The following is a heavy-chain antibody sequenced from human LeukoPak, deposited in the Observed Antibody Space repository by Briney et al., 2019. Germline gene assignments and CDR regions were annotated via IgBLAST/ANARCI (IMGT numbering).Heavy chain of an antibody. CDR2: IYYSGST. CDR3: ARVVPAGIPHFDY. CDR1: GGSISSYY. V-gene: IGHV4-59*01. J-gene: IGHJ4*02. Sequence: SETLSLTCTVSGGSISSYYWSWIRQPPGKGLEWIGYIYYSGSTNYNPSLKSRVTISVDTSKNQFSLKLSSVTAADTAVYYCARVVPAGIPHFDYWGQGTLVTVSS. D-gene: IGHD2-2*02.